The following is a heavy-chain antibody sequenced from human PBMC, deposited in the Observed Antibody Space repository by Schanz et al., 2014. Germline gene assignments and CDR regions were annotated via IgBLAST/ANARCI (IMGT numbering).Heavy chain of an antibody. D-gene: IGHD2-2*01. Sequence: QVQLVQSGSELKKPGASVKVSCKASGYTFISYFIHWVRQAPGQGLEWMGIINPTGGSTSYAQRFQGRVTVTRDTSTSTVYMELSSLRSEDTAVYYCARGSCTASGCYDAFDLWGQGTLVTVSS. CDR1: GYTFISYF. J-gene: IGHJ3*01. CDR2: INPTGGST. V-gene: IGHV1-46*01. CDR3: ARGSCTASGCYDAFDL.